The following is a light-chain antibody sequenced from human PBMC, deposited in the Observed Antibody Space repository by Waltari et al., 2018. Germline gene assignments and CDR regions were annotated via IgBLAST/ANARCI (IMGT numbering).Light chain of an antibody. J-gene: IGKJ2*01. CDR3: QQRSNWPYT. Sequence: EIVLTHSSATLSLSPGERATLSCRASQSVSSYLAWYQQKPGQAPRLLIYDASNRATGIPARFSGSGSGTDFTLTISSLEPEDFAVYYCQQRSNWPYTFGQGTKLEIK. CDR1: QSVSSY. CDR2: DAS. V-gene: IGKV3-11*01.